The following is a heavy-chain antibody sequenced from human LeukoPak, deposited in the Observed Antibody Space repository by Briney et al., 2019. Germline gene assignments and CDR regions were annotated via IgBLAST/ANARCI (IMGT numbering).Heavy chain of an antibody. CDR3: AKDLSGYYTMDV. J-gene: IGHJ6*02. CDR1: GFTFRSYA. Sequence: GGSLRLSCAASGFTFRSYAMHWVRQAPGKGLEWVAVITYDGGRECSADSVKGRFTISRDNSKNTLYLQMVSLRAEDTAVYYCAKDLSGYYTMDVWGQGTTVTVSS. CDR2: ITYDGGRE. V-gene: IGHV3-30-3*01. D-gene: IGHD3-10*01.